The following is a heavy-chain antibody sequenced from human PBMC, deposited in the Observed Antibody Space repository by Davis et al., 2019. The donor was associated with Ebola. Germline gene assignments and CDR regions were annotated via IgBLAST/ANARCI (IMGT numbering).Heavy chain of an antibody. D-gene: IGHD6-13*01. V-gene: IGHV5-51*01. Sequence: GGSLRLSCKGSGFNLNTYWIAWVRQMPGEGLEWVGSIYLGDSRTNYSPSFQGHVTVSADKSITTAYLQWGRLRASDSGIYYCARARFSTKWPDALDAWGQGTMISVSS. J-gene: IGHJ3*01. CDR1: GFNLNTYW. CDR3: ARARFSTKWPDALDA. CDR2: IYLGDSRT.